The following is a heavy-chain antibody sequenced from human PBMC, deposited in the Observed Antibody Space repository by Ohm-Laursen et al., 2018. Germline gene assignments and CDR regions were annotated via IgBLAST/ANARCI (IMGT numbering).Heavy chain of an antibody. D-gene: IGHD2-15*01. V-gene: IGHV1-8*01. CDR1: GYTFTSYD. CDR2: MNPNSGNT. Sequence: SVKVSCKTFGYTFTSYDIKWVRQATGQGLEWMGWMNPNSGNTGYAQKFQGRVTMTRNTSISTAYMELSSLRSEDTAVYYCARVGCSGGSCYSSYDYWGQGTLVTVSS. J-gene: IGHJ4*02. CDR3: ARVGCSGGSCYSSYDY.